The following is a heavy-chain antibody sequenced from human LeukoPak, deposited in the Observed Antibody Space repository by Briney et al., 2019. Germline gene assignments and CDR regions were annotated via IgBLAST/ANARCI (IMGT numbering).Heavy chain of an antibody. V-gene: IGHV3-20*04. CDR1: GFTFDDYG. Sequence: PGGSLRLSCAASGFTFDDYGMSLVRQAPGKGLEWVSGINWNGGSTGYADSVKGRFTISRDNAKNSLHLQMNSLRAEDTALYYCARYYADYYYYYYMDVWGKGTTVTVSS. D-gene: IGHD1-26*01. CDR2: INWNGGST. J-gene: IGHJ6*03. CDR3: ARYYADYYYYYYMDV.